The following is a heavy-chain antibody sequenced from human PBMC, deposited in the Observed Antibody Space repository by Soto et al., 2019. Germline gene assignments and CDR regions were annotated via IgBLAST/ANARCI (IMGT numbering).Heavy chain of an antibody. Sequence: QVQLVQSGAEVKEPGSSVKVSCKASGGSFSSNAFSWVRQAPGQGLEWMGGIIPVYGKTDYAQQFQGRVTITADDSTSTAYMELSSVRSEDTAVYYCAREAVAGLLGAFDIWGQGTMVTVSS. CDR3: AREAVAGLLGAFDI. J-gene: IGHJ3*02. D-gene: IGHD6-19*01. CDR2: IIPVYGKT. V-gene: IGHV1-69*01. CDR1: GGSFSSNA.